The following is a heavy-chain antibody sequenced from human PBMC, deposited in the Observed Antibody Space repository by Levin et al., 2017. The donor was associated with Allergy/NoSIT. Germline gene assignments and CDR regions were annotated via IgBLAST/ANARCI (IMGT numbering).Heavy chain of an antibody. CDR3: AKAEDFDILTRYYLRS. D-gene: IGHD3-9*01. CDR2: ISGSGVGT. Sequence: GGSLRLSCTVSGFTFEDYGMSWVRQSPGKGLEWVSGISGSGVGTYYADSLKDRCTVSSDNSKNLLYLEMKSLRVEDTAVYFCAKAEDFDILTRYYLRSWGQGTRVTVSS. J-gene: IGHJ4*02. V-gene: IGHV3-23*01. CDR1: GFTFEDYG.